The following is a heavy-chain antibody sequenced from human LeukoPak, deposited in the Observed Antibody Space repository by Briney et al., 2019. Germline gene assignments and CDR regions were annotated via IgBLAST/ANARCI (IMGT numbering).Heavy chain of an antibody. CDR2: IGWNGENV. V-gene: IGHV3-9*01. CDR1: GFIFDNNA. CDR3: ARDWTLGGALDY. Sequence: GGSLRLSCSAPGFIFDNNAMHWVRQAPGKGLEWVSTIGWNGENVHYADSVRGRFTISRHNSKNTLYLQMNSLRAEDTAVYYCARDWTLGGALDYWGQGTLVTVSS. D-gene: IGHD1-26*01. J-gene: IGHJ4*02.